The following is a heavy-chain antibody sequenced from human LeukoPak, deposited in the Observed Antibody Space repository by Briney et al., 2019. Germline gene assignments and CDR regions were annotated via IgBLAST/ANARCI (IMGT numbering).Heavy chain of an antibody. D-gene: IGHD6-19*01. CDR2: FDPEDGET. V-gene: IGHV1-24*01. CDR3: ATDSSGWYQEFDY. Sequence: ASVKVSCKVFGYTLTELSMHWVRQAPGKGLEWMGGFDPEDGETIYAQKFQGRVSMTEDTSTDTAYMELSSLRSEDTAVYYCATDSSGWYQEFDYWGQGTLVTVSS. J-gene: IGHJ4*02. CDR1: GYTLTELS.